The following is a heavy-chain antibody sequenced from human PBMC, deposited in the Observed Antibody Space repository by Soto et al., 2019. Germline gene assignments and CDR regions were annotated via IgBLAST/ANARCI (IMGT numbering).Heavy chain of an antibody. Sequence: SETLSLTCAVYGGSFSGYYWSWIRQPPGKGLEWIGEINHSGSTNYNPSLKSRVTISVDTSKNQFSLKLSSVTAADTAVYYCATGAGNCSSTSCYGELVDYYYYYMDVWGKGTKVTVSS. CDR1: GGSFSGYY. CDR2: INHSGST. CDR3: ATGAGNCSSTSCYGELVDYYYYYMDV. J-gene: IGHJ6*03. V-gene: IGHV4-34*01. D-gene: IGHD2-2*01.